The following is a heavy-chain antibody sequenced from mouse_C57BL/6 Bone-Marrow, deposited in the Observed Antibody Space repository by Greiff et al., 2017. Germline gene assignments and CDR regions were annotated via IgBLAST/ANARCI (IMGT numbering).Heavy chain of an antibody. D-gene: IGHD2-3*01. Sequence: VKLVESGPGLVAPSQSLSITCTVSGFSFTSYGVDWVRQSPGKGLEWLGVIWGVGSTNYNSAPKSRMCISTDNSKSQVFLKMNSRQTDDTAMYYCAIATDGYRFAYWGHGTLVTVSA. CDR2: IWGVGST. J-gene: IGHJ3*01. CDR3: AIATDGYRFAY. V-gene: IGHV2-6*01. CDR1: GFSFTSYG.